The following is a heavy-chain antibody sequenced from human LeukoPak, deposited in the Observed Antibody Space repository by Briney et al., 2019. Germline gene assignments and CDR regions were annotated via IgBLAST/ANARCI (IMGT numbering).Heavy chain of an antibody. Sequence: GGSLRLSCAASGFAFSNFAMSWVRQAPGKGLEWVSAMSGSGYYTYYVESVKGRFTISRDNSKNTLYLHMNSLRADDTAVYYCAKMEGQRLYDYCMDVWGRGTTVAVSS. CDR3: AKMEGQRLYDYCMDV. J-gene: IGHJ6*03. CDR1: GFAFSNFA. D-gene: IGHD3-3*01. V-gene: IGHV3-23*01. CDR2: MSGSGYYT.